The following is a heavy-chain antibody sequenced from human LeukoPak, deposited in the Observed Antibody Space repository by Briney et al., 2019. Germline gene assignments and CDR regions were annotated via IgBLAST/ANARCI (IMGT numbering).Heavy chain of an antibody. D-gene: IGHD4-23*01. CDR2: INHSGST. Sequence: SETLSLTCAVYGGPFSGYYWSWIRQPPGKGLEWIGEINHSGSTNYNPSLKSRVTISVDTSKNQFSLKLSSVTAADTAVYYCARGAGKGDYWGQGTLVTVSS. V-gene: IGHV4-34*01. CDR3: ARGAGKGDY. J-gene: IGHJ4*02. CDR1: GGPFSGYY.